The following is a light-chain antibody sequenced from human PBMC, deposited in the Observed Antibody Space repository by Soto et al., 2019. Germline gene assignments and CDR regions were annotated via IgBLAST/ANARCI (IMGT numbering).Light chain of an antibody. CDR1: QRISTN. CDR2: GAS. CDR3: QQYHHWPVT. V-gene: IGKV3-15*01. Sequence: EILMTQSPPTLSASVGDRVTITCWASQRISTNLAWYQHTPGQAPKLLISGASTGGTGLPSRFSGSGSGTDFTLTISSLQSEDVAVYYCQQYHHWPVTFGGGTKVDI. J-gene: IGKJ4*01.